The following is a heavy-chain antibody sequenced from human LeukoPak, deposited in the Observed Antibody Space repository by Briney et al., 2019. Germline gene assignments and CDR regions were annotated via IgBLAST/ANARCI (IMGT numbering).Heavy chain of an antibody. CDR1: GYTFTSYD. Sequence: ASVKVSCKASGYTFTSYDINWVRQATGQGLEWMGWMNPNSGNTGYAQKFQGRVTMTRNTSISTAYMKLSSLRSEDTAVYYCARGLGYCSSTSCPGGYWFDPWGQGTLVTVSS. CDR3: ARGLGYCSSTSCPGGYWFDP. J-gene: IGHJ5*02. CDR2: MNPNSGNT. V-gene: IGHV1-8*01. D-gene: IGHD2-2*01.